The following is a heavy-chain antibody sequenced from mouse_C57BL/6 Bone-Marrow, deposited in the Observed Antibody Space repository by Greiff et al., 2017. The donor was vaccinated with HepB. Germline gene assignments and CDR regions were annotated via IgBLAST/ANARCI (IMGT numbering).Heavy chain of an antibody. CDR2: ISNLAYSI. J-gene: IGHJ1*03. CDR1: GFTFSDYG. CDR3: ARREDYDWYFDV. Sequence: EVKLQESGGGLVQPGGSLKLSCAASGFTFSDYGMAWVRQAPRKGPEWVAFISNLAYSIYYADTVTGRFTISRENAKNTLYLEMSSLRSEDTAMYYCARREDYDWYFDVWGKGTTVTVSS. V-gene: IGHV5-15*01. D-gene: IGHD2-4*01.